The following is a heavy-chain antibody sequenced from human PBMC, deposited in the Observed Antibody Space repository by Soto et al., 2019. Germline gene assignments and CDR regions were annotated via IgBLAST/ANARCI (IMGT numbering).Heavy chain of an antibody. J-gene: IGHJ4*02. V-gene: IGHV3-33*03. CDR2: IWYDGSNK. Sequence: QVQLVESGGGVVQPGRSLRLSCAASGFTFNSYGMHWVRQAPGKGLEWVASIWYDGSNKYYSDSVKGRFTISRDNSKNTLYLQMNSLRGDDTAMYYCARSFYDSRGFYYPYDSWGQGTLVTVSS. CDR3: ARSFYDSRGFYYPYDS. D-gene: IGHD3-22*01. CDR1: GFTFNSYG.